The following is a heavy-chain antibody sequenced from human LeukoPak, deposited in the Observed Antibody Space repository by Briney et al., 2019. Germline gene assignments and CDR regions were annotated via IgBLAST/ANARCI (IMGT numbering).Heavy chain of an antibody. Sequence: SETLSLTCSVSGGSISSYYWSWIRQPPGKGLEYIGYSYYSGGTDYNPSLKSRVTISVDTSNQFSLMLTSVTAADTAVYYCARQSIAARRAFDIWGQGTMVTVSS. D-gene: IGHD6-6*01. V-gene: IGHV4-59*08. J-gene: IGHJ3*02. CDR3: ARQSIAARRAFDI. CDR1: GGSISSYY. CDR2: SYYSGGT.